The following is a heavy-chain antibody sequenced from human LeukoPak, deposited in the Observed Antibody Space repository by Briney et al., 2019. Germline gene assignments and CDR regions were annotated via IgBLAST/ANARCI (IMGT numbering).Heavy chain of an antibody. Sequence: ASVKVSCKASGYTFTSYGISWVRQAPGQGLEWMGWISAYNGNTNYAQKLQGRVTMTTDTSTSTAYLALRSLRSDDTAVYYCARNHHSQIVGATPNFDYWGQGTLVTVSS. V-gene: IGHV1-18*01. J-gene: IGHJ4*02. CDR3: ARNHHSQIVGATPNFDY. D-gene: IGHD1-26*01. CDR1: GYTFTSYG. CDR2: ISAYNGNT.